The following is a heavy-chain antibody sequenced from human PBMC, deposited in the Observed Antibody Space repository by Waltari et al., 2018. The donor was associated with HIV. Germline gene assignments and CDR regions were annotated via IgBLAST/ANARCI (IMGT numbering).Heavy chain of an antibody. CDR1: GFTFSMYD. V-gene: IGHV3-23*01. CDR3: ARKIWTRKSGYLHGMDV. D-gene: IGHD3-3*01. J-gene: IGHJ6*02. CDR2: IRGNGGSR. Sequence: EVQLLESGGQLVQPGGSLRLSCAASGFTFSMYDMTWVRQATGEGLECVCVIRGNGGSRYYADSVKGRFTISRDNSKNTIFLQMNNLRAEDAAVYYCARKIWTRKSGYLHGMDVWGQGTTVTVSS.